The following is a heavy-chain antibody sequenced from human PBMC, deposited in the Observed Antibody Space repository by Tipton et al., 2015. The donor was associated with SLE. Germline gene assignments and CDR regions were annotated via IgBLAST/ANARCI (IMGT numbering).Heavy chain of an antibody. CDR1: GGSISSSSYY. V-gene: IGHV4-39*07. CDR3: ARRLVAAANDWYFGL. J-gene: IGHJ2*01. CDR2: IYYSGNT. Sequence: TLSLTCTVSGGSISSSSYYWGWIRLPPGKGLEWIGSIYYSGNTYYNPSLKSRVTISVDTSKNQFSLKLSSVTAADTAVYYCARRLVAAANDWYFGLWGRGTLVTVSS. D-gene: IGHD2-2*01.